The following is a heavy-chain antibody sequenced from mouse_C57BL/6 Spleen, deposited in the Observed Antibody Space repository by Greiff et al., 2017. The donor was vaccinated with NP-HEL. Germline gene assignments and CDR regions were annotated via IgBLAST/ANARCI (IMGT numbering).Heavy chain of an antibody. CDR1: GYTFTDYY. J-gene: IGHJ4*01. D-gene: IGHD1-1*01. Sequence: VQLQQSGPVLVKPGASVKMSCKASGYTFTDYYMNWVKQSHGKSLEWIGVINPYNGGTSYNQKFKGKATLTVDKSSSTAYMELNSLTSEDSAVYYCARSDYGSSGYAMDYWGQGTSVTVSS. CDR2: INPYNGGT. V-gene: IGHV1-19*01. CDR3: ARSDYGSSGYAMDY.